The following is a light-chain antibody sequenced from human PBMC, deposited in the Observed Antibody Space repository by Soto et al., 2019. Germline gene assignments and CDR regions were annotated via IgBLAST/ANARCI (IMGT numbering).Light chain of an antibody. CDR3: ASYAGSDIYP. V-gene: IGLV2-8*01. J-gene: IGLJ1*01. Sequence: QSVLTQPPSASGSPGQSVTISCTGATTDVGAYDYVSWYQQHPGKVPKLMIYEVSKRPSEVPDRFSGSKSGNTASLTVSGLQAEDEADYYSASYAGSDIYPFGTGTKVTVL. CDR2: EVS. CDR1: TTDVGAYDY.